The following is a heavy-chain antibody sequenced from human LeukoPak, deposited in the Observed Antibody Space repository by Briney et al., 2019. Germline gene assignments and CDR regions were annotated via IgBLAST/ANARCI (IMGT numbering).Heavy chain of an antibody. V-gene: IGHV3-53*01. Sequence: GGSLRLSCAVSGFIVSSNYMTWVRQAPGKGLEWVSSLYSGGNTYYAESVRGRFTVSRDKTKNTLYLQMNSLRAEDTAVYYCARGSSSGLGDAFDIWGQGTMVTVSS. D-gene: IGHD6-19*01. CDR2: LYSGGNT. J-gene: IGHJ3*02. CDR3: ARGSSSGLGDAFDI. CDR1: GFIVSSNY.